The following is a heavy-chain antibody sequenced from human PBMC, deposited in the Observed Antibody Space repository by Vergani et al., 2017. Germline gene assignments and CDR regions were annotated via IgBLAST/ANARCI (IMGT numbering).Heavy chain of an antibody. J-gene: IGHJ6*02. CDR2: ISSSSSYI. D-gene: IGHD2-2*01. Sequence: EVQLVESGGGLVQPGGSLKLSCAASGFTFSSYSMNWVRQAPGKGLEWVSSISSSSSYIYYADSVKGRFTISRDNAKNSLYLQMNSLRAEDTAVYYCARDSTCSSTSCYFYYYYGMDVWGQGTTVTVSS. V-gene: IGHV3-21*01. CDR1: GFTFSSYS. CDR3: ARDSTCSSTSCYFYYYYGMDV.